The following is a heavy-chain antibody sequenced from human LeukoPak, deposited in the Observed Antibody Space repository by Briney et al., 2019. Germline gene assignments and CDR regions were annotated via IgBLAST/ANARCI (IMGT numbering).Heavy chain of an antibody. D-gene: IGHD3-22*01. CDR3: ARRAGQHFNHYDSSGYYPDAFDI. CDR1: GYSFTSYW. Sequence: GESLKISCKGSGYSFTSYWIGWVRQMPGKGLEWMGIIYPGDSDTRYSPSFQGQVTISADKSISTAYLQWSSLKASDTAMYYCARRAGQHFNHYDSSGYYPDAFDIWGQGTMVTVSS. V-gene: IGHV5-51*01. CDR2: IYPGDSDT. J-gene: IGHJ3*02.